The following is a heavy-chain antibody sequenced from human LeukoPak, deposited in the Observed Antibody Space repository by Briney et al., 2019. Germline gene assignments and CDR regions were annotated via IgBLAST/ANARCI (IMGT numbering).Heavy chain of an antibody. CDR3: ATEYSSSSGSDY. D-gene: IGHD6-6*01. CDR1: GYTFTSYA. Sequence: SVKVSCKASGYTFTSYAISWVRQAPGQGLEWMGGIIPIFGTANYAQKFQGRVTITADESTSTAYMELSSLRSEDTAVYYCATEYSSSSGSDYWGQGTLVTVSS. J-gene: IGHJ4*02. V-gene: IGHV1-69*13. CDR2: IIPIFGTA.